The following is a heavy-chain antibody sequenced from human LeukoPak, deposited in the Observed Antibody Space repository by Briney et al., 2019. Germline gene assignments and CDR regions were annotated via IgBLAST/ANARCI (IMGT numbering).Heavy chain of an antibody. CDR3: TAGTGRSDFDY. V-gene: IGHV3-15*01. CDR1: GFTFSNYS. Sequence: GGSLRLSCAASGFTFSNYSMNWVRQAPGKGLEWVGRIKRKGDDGTIDYAAPVKGRLTISRDDSKNTLYLQMNSLKSEDTAVYYCTAGTGRSDFDYWGQGTLVTVSS. J-gene: IGHJ4*02. D-gene: IGHD3/OR15-3a*01. CDR2: IKRKGDDGTI.